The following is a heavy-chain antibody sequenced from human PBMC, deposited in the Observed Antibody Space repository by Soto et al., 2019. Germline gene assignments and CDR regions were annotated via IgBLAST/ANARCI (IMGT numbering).Heavy chain of an antibody. CDR3: TRQNGDFFEY. V-gene: IGHV3-73*01. J-gene: IGHJ4*02. Sequence: SGGSLRLSCAASGFTFSGSAMHWVRQASGKGLEWVGHIRTKANRYATVYAASVKGRFTISRDDPKNTAYLQVNSLKTEDTAVYYCTRQNGDFFEYWGQGALVTVSS. CDR1: GFTFSGSA. CDR2: IRTKANRYAT. D-gene: IGHD4-17*01.